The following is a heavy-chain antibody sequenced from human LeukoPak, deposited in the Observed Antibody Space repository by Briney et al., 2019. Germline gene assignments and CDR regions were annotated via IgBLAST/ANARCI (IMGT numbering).Heavy chain of an antibody. J-gene: IGHJ4*02. Sequence: GGSLRLSCAASGFTFTNAWMNWVRQAPGKGLEWVGRIKSKTDGGTTDYAAPVKGRFTISRDDSKNTLYLQMNSLKTEDTAVYYCTTTPTKYYDFWSAYNVYWGQGTLVTVSS. CDR2: IKSKTDGGTT. CDR1: GFTFTNAW. CDR3: TTTPTKYYDFWSAYNVY. D-gene: IGHD3-3*01. V-gene: IGHV3-15*07.